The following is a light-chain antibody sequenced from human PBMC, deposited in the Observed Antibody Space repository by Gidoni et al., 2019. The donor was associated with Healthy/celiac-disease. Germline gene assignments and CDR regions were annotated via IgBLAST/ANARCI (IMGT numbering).Light chain of an antibody. CDR2: DAS. J-gene: IGKJ3*01. CDR1: QDISTY. Sequence: DIPMTQSPSSLSASVGDRVTITCQASQDISTYLNWYQQKPGKAPKLLIYDASNLETGVPSRFSGSGSGTDFTFTISSLQPEDIATYYCQQYDNLLFTFGPXTKVEIK. CDR3: QQYDNLLFT. V-gene: IGKV1-33*01.